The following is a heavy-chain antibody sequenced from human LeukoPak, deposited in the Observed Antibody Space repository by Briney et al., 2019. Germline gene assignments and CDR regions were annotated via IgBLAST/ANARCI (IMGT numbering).Heavy chain of an antibody. CDR1: GGSVSSGSYY. CDR2: IYYSGST. D-gene: IGHD1-26*01. V-gene: IGHV4-61*01. J-gene: IGHJ4*02. CDR3: AGDSSGSYPAPGQFDY. Sequence: SETLSLTCTVSGGSVSSGSYYWSWIRQPPGKGLEWIGYIYYSGSTNYNPSLKSRVTISVDTSKNQFSLKLSSVTAADTAVYYCAGDSSGSYPAPGQFDYWGQGTLVTVSS.